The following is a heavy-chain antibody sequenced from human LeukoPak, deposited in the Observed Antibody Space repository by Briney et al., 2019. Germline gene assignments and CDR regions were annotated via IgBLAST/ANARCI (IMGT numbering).Heavy chain of an antibody. Sequence: GGSLRLSCAASGFTVSSNYMSWVRQAPGKGLEWVGRIKSKTDGGTTDYAAPVKGRFTISRDDSKNTLYLQMNSLKTEDTAVYYCTTGYCSSTSCYSWGQGTLVTVSS. J-gene: IGHJ5*02. CDR1: GFTVSSNY. V-gene: IGHV3-15*01. CDR3: TTGYCSSTSCYS. CDR2: IKSKTDGGTT. D-gene: IGHD2-2*01.